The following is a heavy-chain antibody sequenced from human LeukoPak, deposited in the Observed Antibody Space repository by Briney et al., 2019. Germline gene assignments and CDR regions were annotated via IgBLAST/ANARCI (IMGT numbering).Heavy chain of an antibody. Sequence: PSETLSLTCAVYGGSFSGYYWSWIRQPPGKGLEWSGETNHSGSTNYNPSLKSRVTISVDTSKNQFSLKLSSVTAADTAVYYCARGLYDYVWGSYRYTFVFDYWGQGTLVTVSS. CDR1: GGSFSGYY. V-gene: IGHV4-34*01. D-gene: IGHD3-16*02. J-gene: IGHJ4*02. CDR2: TNHSGST. CDR3: ARGLYDYVWGSYRYTFVFDY.